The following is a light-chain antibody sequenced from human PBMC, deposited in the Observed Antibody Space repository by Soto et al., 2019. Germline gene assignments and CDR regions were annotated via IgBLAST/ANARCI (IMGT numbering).Light chain of an antibody. V-gene: IGKV3-11*01. Sequence: EIVLTQSPATLSLSPGERATLSCRASQSVGTYLAWYQQIPGQAPRLLIYDASNRATGIPARFSGSGSGTDFTLTISSLESEDFAVYYCQQRYNWPITFGQGTRLEMK. CDR1: QSVGTY. CDR3: QQRYNWPIT. CDR2: DAS. J-gene: IGKJ5*01.